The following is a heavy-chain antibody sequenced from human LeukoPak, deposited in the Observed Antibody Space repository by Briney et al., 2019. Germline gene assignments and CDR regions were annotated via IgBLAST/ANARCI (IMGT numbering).Heavy chain of an antibody. CDR2: IYSGGST. CDR3: ASLRLGELSLDY. Sequence: PGGSLRLSCAASEFTVSSNYMSWVRQAPGKGLEWVSVIYSGGSTYYADSVKGRFTISRDNSKNTLYLQMHSLRVEDTAVYYCASLRLGELSLDYWGQGTLVTVSS. D-gene: IGHD3-16*02. J-gene: IGHJ4*02. CDR1: EFTVSSNY. V-gene: IGHV3-66*01.